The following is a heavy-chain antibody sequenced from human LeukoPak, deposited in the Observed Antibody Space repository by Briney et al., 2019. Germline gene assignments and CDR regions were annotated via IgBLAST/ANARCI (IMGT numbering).Heavy chain of an antibody. CDR1: GYTFTGYY. D-gene: IGHD5-24*01. V-gene: IGHV1-2*02. CDR3: ARDDGMATILNY. Sequence: ASVKVSCKASGYTFTGYYMHWVRQAPGQGLEWMGWINPNSGGTSYAQKFQGRVTMTRDTSISTAYMELSRLRSDDTAVYYCARDDGMATILNYWGQGTLVTVSS. J-gene: IGHJ4*02. CDR2: INPNSGGT.